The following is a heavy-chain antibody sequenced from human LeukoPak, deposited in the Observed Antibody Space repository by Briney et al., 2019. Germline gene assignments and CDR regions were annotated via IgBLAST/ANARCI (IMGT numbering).Heavy chain of an antibody. J-gene: IGHJ4*02. Sequence: GGSLRLSCVASGLTFSNFWMTWLRQAPGKGLEWVANIKQDGSETYYLDSVKGRFTISRDNAKNSMYLQMNRLRAEDTAVYYCVGCSGGTCSDFDYWGRGILVTVSS. CDR1: GLTFSNFW. V-gene: IGHV3-7*03. CDR2: IKQDGSET. D-gene: IGHD2-15*01. CDR3: VGCSGGTCSDFDY.